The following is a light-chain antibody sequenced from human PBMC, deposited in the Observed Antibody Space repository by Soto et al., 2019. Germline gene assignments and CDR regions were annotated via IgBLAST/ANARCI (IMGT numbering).Light chain of an antibody. J-gene: IGLJ2*01. Sequence: QSVLTQPPSASGTPGQRVTISCSWSSSNIGGNTVNWYRQLPGMAPKPLIYSNNLRPSEVPDRFSGSKSGTSASLAISGLQSEDEADYFCASWDDSLNGVIFGGGTKLTVL. CDR3: ASWDDSLNGVI. CDR2: SNN. V-gene: IGLV1-44*01. CDR1: SSNIGGNT.